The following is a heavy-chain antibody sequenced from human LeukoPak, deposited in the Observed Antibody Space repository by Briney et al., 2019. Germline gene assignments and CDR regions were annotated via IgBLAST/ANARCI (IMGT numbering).Heavy chain of an antibody. D-gene: IGHD1-26*01. CDR2: IYYSGST. CDR3: ARAYSGSYLPHDY. CDR1: GGSISSYY. J-gene: IGHJ4*02. V-gene: IGHV4-59*01. Sequence: PSETLSLTCTVSGGSISSYYWSWIRQPPGKGLEWIGYIYYSGSTNYNPSLESRVTISVDTSKNQFSLKLSSVTAADTAVYYCARAYSGSYLPHDYWGQGTLVTVSS.